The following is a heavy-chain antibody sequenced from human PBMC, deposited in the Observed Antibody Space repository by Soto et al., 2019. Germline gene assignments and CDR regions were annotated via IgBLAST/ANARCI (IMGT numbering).Heavy chain of an antibody. CDR2: IYSSRTT. CDR3: ATTFGYNSGWYRFDY. J-gene: IGHJ4*02. D-gene: IGHD6-19*01. V-gene: IGHV4-30-4*01. Sequence: SETLSLTCTVSGGSISSGDYYWSWIRQPPGKGLEWIGYIYSSRTTYYNPSLKSRVTISVDTSKNQFSLKLTSVTAADTAVYYCATTFGYNSGWYRFDYWGQGTLVTVSS. CDR1: GGSISSGDYY.